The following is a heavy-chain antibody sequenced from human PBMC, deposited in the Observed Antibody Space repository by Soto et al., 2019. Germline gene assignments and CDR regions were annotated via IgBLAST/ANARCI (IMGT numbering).Heavy chain of an antibody. V-gene: IGHV5-51*01. D-gene: IGHD4-17*01. Sequence: GESLKISCNASGHSFSTYWIGWVRQMPGKGLEWMGMVYPGDSDIRYSPPLQGQVTISADKSISTAYLQWSSLRASDTATYYCANSSSSSGDYGDSFDYWGQGTLVTVYS. CDR1: GHSFSTYW. J-gene: IGHJ4*02. CDR2: VYPGDSDI. CDR3: ANSSSSSGDYGDSFDY.